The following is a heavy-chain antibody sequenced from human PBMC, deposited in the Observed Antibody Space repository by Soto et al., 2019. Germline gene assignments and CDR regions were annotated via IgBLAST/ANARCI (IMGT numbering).Heavy chain of an antibody. Sequence: ASVKVSCKASGYTFTGYYMHWVRQAPGQGLEWMGWINPNSGGTNYAQKFQGWVTMTRDTSISTAYMELSRLRSDETAVHYCARDTGRREQGQWLVSVYYGMDVWGQGTTVTVSS. D-gene: IGHD6-19*01. CDR3: ARDTGRREQGQWLVSVYYGMDV. CDR2: INPNSGGT. J-gene: IGHJ6*02. V-gene: IGHV1-2*04. CDR1: GYTFTGYY.